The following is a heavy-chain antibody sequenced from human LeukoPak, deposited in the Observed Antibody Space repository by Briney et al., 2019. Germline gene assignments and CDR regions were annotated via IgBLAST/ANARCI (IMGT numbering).Heavy chain of an antibody. CDR3: ARSRGTTMVTHFDY. V-gene: IGHV4-4*07. D-gene: IGHD5-18*01. Sequence: PSETLSLTCTVSGGSISNYYWSWIRQPAGKGLEWTGRINTSGSTDYNPSLKSRVTMSVDTSKNQFSLKLSSLTAADTAVYYCARSRGTTMVTHFDYWGQGTLVTVSS. J-gene: IGHJ4*02. CDR2: INTSGST. CDR1: GGSISNYY.